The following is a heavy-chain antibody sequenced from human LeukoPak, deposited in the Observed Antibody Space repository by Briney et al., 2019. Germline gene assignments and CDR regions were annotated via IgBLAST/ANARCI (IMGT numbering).Heavy chain of an antibody. V-gene: IGHV4-59*01. J-gene: IGHJ6*02. CDR3: ARVPSYSGNSAYYEYGMDV. CDR1: GGSISSYY. CDR2: IYYSGST. D-gene: IGHD4-23*01. Sequence: SETLSLTCTVSGGSISSYYWSWIRQPPGKGLEWIGYIYYSGSTNYNPSLKSRVTISVDTSKNQFSLKLSSVTAADTAVYYCARVPSYSGNSAYYEYGMDVWGQGTTVTVSS.